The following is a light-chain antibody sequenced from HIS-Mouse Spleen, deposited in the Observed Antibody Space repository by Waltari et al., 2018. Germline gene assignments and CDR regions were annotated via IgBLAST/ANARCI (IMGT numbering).Light chain of an antibody. CDR3: SSYTSSSTEV. Sequence: QSALTQPASVSGSPGQSITISCTGTSRDVGGYNYFSWYQQHPGKAPKLMIYDVSTRPSGVSNRFSGSKSGNTASLTISGLQAEDEADYYCSSYTSSSTEVFGGGTKLTVL. CDR1: SRDVGGYNY. V-gene: IGLV2-14*03. J-gene: IGLJ2*01. CDR2: DVS.